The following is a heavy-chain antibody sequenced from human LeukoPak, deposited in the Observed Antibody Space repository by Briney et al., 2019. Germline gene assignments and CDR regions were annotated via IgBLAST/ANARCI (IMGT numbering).Heavy chain of an antibody. CDR3: AKDRYCSSTSCYSFDY. CDR2: ISGSGGST. J-gene: IGHJ4*02. CDR1: GFTFSSYA. D-gene: IGHD2-2*01. Sequence: GGSLRLSCAASGFTFSSYAMSWVRQAPGKGLEWVSGISGSGGSTYYADSVKGRFTISRDNSKTTLYLQMNSLRAEDTAVYYCAKDRYCSSTSCYSFDYWGQGTLVTVSS. V-gene: IGHV3-23*01.